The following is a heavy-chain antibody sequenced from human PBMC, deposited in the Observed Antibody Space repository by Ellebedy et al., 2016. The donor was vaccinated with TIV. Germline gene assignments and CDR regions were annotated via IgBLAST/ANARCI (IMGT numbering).Heavy chain of an antibody. CDR3: ARIARRDGYNLSYFDY. Sequence: SVKVSXXASGGTFSSYAISWVRQAPGQGLEWMGGIIPIFGTANYAQKFQGRVTITADESTSTAYMELSSLRSEDTAVYYCARIARRDGYNLSYFDYWGQGTLVTVSS. CDR2: IIPIFGTA. J-gene: IGHJ4*02. CDR1: GGTFSSYA. D-gene: IGHD5-24*01. V-gene: IGHV1-69*13.